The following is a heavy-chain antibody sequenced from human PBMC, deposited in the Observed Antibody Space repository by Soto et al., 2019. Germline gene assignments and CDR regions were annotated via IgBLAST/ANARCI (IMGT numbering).Heavy chain of an antibody. D-gene: IGHD6-19*01. CDR2: ISYDGSNK. Sequence: QVQLVESGGGVVQPGRSLRLSCAASGFTFSSYGMHWVRQAPGKGLEWVAVISYDGSNKYYADSVKGRFTISRDNSKNTLYMQMNSLRAEDTAVYYCAKEGVSFSSGWYGRWFRNPFDYWGQGTLVTVSS. CDR3: AKEGVSFSSGWYGRWFRNPFDY. CDR1: GFTFSSYG. V-gene: IGHV3-30*18. J-gene: IGHJ4*02.